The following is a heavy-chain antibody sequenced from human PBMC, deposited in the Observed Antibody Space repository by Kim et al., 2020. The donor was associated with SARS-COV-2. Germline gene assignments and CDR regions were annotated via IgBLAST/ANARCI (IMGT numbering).Heavy chain of an antibody. CDR1: GFTFTNFA. Sequence: GGSLRLSCAASGFTFTNFAMTWVRQAPGKGLEWVSVISASGDGTYYADSVKGRFTISRDDAQFTVYLQMNSLRAEDTAVYYCATTWNVDKWGQGTLVIVSS. D-gene: IGHD1-1*01. V-gene: IGHV3-23*01. CDR2: ISASGDGT. CDR3: ATTWNVDK. J-gene: IGHJ4*02.